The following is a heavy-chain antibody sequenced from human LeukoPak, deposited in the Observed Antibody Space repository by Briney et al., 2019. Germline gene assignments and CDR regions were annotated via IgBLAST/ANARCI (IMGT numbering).Heavy chain of an antibody. D-gene: IGHD3-22*01. CDR3: ARVVDDSRSDYFDY. J-gene: IGHJ4*02. V-gene: IGHV1-69*04. CDR1: GGTFSSYA. Sequence: SVKVSCKASGGTFSSYAIIWVRQAPGQGLEWMGRIIPILGIANYAQKFQGRVTITADKSTSTAYMELSSLRSEDTAVYYCARVVDDSRSDYFDYWGQGTLVTVSS. CDR2: IIPILGIA.